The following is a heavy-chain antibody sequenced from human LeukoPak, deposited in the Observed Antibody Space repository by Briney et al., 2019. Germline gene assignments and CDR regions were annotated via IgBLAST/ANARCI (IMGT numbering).Heavy chain of an antibody. Sequence: PSETLSLTCAVYGGSFSGYYWSWIRQPPGKGLEWIGKINHSGSTNYNPSLKSRVTISVDTSKNQFSLKLSSVTAADTAVYYCARGGMQQLELDYWGQGTLVTVSS. J-gene: IGHJ4*02. D-gene: IGHD6-13*01. CDR3: ARGGMQQLELDY. V-gene: IGHV4-34*01. CDR1: GGSFSGYY. CDR2: INHSGST.